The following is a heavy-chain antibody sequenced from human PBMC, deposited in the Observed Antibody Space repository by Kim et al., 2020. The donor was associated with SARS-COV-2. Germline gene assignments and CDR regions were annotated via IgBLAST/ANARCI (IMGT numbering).Heavy chain of an antibody. D-gene: IGHD6-13*01. CDR3: ARERTGYSGSGAFDY. J-gene: IGHJ4*02. Sequence: SETLSLTCTVSGGSISSGGYYWSWIRQHPGKGLEWIGYIYYSGSTYYNPSLKSRVTISVDTSKNQFSLKLSSVTAADTAVYYCARERTGYSGSGAFDYWGQGTLVTVSS. CDR2: IYYSGST. V-gene: IGHV4-31*03. CDR1: GGSISSGGYY.